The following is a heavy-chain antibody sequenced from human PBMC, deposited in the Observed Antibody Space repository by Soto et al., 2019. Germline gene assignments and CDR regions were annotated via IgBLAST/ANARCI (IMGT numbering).Heavy chain of an antibody. CDR2: ISYTGSA. Sequence: SATLSLTCTVSGGSINYSYWSWIRQPPGKGLEWIGYISYTGSANYNASLKSRLTISVDTSKNQFSLKLSSVTAADTALYYCARVTYGDYYYGMDVWGQLNKVTVSS. CDR1: GGSINYSY. V-gene: IGHV4-59*01. D-gene: IGHD4-17*01. CDR3: ARVTYGDYYYGMDV. J-gene: IGHJ6*02.